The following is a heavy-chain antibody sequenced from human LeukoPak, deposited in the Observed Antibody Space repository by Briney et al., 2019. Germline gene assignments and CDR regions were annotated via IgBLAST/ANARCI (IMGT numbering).Heavy chain of an antibody. Sequence: SETLSLTCAVYGGSFSGYYWSWIRQPPGKGLEWIGEINHSGSTNYNPSLKSRVTISVDTSKNQFSLKLSSVTAADTAVYYCARGPSSYVYWGQGTLVTVSS. J-gene: IGHJ4*02. CDR2: INHSGST. CDR3: ARGPSSYVY. CDR1: GGSFSGYY. D-gene: IGHD2-15*01. V-gene: IGHV4-34*01.